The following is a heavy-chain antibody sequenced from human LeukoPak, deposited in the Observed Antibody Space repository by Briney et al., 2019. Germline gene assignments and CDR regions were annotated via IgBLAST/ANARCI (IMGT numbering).Heavy chain of an antibody. J-gene: IGHJ4*02. CDR2: TYYKSKWYN. Sequence: QTLSLTCVISGDSVSSNSASWNWIRQSPSRGLEWLGRTYYKSKWYNDCAVSVKSRITITPDTSKKQFSLQLNSVTPEDTAVYYCARGMRAHSNFPYFDYWGQGSRVTISS. D-gene: IGHD4-11*01. V-gene: IGHV6-1*01. CDR3: ARGMRAHSNFPYFDY. CDR1: GDSVSSNSAS.